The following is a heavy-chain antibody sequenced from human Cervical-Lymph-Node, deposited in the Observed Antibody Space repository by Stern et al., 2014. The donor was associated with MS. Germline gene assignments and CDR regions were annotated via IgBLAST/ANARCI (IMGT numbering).Heavy chain of an antibody. CDR1: GDTFINFG. V-gene: IGHV1-69*01. D-gene: IGHD1-1*01. CDR2: FIPLFGTT. Sequence: DQLVESGADVKKPGSSVKVSCTASGDTFINFGISWVRQAPGQGLEWMGGFIPLFGTTEYVHKFQGRVTISADESATTVYMELSGLRSEDTAVYYCARDNDDHGMDVWGQGTTVTVTS. J-gene: IGHJ6*02. CDR3: ARDNDDHGMDV.